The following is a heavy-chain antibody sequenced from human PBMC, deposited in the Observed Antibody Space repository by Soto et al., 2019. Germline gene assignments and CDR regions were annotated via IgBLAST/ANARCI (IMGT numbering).Heavy chain of an antibody. CDR1: GYTFTSYG. J-gene: IGHJ6*02. D-gene: IGHD3-22*01. CDR3: ARDFQYYDSSGYPLGRSGYYGMDV. Sequence: ASVKVSCKASGYTFTSYGISWVRQAPGQGLEWMGWISAYNGNTNYAQKLQGRVTMTTDTSTSTAYMELRSLRSDDTAMYYCARDFQYYDSSGYPLGRSGYYGMDVWGQGTTVTVSS. CDR2: ISAYNGNT. V-gene: IGHV1-18*01.